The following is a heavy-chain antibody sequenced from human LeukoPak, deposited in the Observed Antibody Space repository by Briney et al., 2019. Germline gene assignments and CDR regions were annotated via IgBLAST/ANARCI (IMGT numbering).Heavy chain of an antibody. Sequence: ASVKVSCKASGYTFTSYGISWVRQAPGQGLEWMGWINPNSGGTNYAQKFQGRVTMTRDTSISTAYMELSRLRSDDTAVYYCAREGYYGSGSYYGSWGQGTLVTVSS. D-gene: IGHD3-10*01. CDR2: INPNSGGT. CDR3: AREGYYGSGSYYGS. CDR1: GYTFTSYG. V-gene: IGHV1-2*02. J-gene: IGHJ4*02.